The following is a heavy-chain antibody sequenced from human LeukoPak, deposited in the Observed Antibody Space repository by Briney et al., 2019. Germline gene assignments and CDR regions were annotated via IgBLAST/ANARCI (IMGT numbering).Heavy chain of an antibody. D-gene: IGHD6-13*01. Sequence: GGSLRLSCAASGFTFSSYAMHWVRQAPGKGLEWVAVISYDGSNKYYADSVKGRFTISRDNSKNTLYLQMNGLRAEDTAVYYCARSRPAIAATEPPLDYRGQGTLVTVSS. CDR2: ISYDGSNK. CDR1: GFTFSSYA. CDR3: ARSRPAIAATEPPLDY. J-gene: IGHJ4*02. V-gene: IGHV3-30-3*01.